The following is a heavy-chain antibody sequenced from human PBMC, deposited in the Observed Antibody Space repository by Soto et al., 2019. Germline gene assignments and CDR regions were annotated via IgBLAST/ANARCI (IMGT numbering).Heavy chain of an antibody. CDR2: ITWNSRVL. J-gene: IGHJ4*02. Sequence: ESGGRLVQPGGSLRLSCVGTGLNFDDFAMHWVRQAPGKGLEWVSGITWNSRVLAYADSVKGRFTISRDNARNSLYLQMDSLRDEDTALYYCAKGRYDFWSPYYFDSWGQGTLVTVSS. CDR1: GLNFDDFA. CDR3: AKGRYDFWSPYYFDS. V-gene: IGHV3-9*01. D-gene: IGHD3-3*01.